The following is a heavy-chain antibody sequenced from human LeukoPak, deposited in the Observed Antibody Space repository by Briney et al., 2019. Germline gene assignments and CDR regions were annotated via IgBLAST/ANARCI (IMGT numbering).Heavy chain of an antibody. Sequence: ASVKVSCKASGYTFTSYYMHWVRQAPGQGLEWMGIINPSGGSTSYAQKFQGRVTMTRDTSTSTVYMELSSLRSEDTAVYYCARGYYYDSSGYFDLDYRGQGTLVTVSS. J-gene: IGHJ4*02. CDR1: GYTFTSYY. D-gene: IGHD3-22*01. CDR3: ARGYYYDSSGYFDLDY. V-gene: IGHV1-46*01. CDR2: INPSGGST.